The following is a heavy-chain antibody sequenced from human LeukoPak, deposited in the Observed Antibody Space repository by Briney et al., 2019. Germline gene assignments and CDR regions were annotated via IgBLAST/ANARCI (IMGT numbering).Heavy chain of an antibody. Sequence: ASVKVSCKASGYTFTGYYMHWVRQAPGQGLEWMGWINPNSGGTNYAQKFQGRVTMTRDTSISTAYMELSRLRSDDTAVYYCATVDIVATNFDYWGQGTLDTVSS. J-gene: IGHJ4*02. CDR3: ATVDIVATNFDY. CDR1: GYTFTGYY. D-gene: IGHD5-12*01. CDR2: INPNSGGT. V-gene: IGHV1-2*02.